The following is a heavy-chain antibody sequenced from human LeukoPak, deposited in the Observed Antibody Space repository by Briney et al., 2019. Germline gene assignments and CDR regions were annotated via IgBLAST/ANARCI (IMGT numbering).Heavy chain of an antibody. CDR2: IYSDGST. CDR3: ARDLREHGVFDI. Sequence: GGSLRLSCAASGFTVSSNYISWVRQAPGKGLEWVSEIYSDGSTYYAASVKGRFSISRDNSKNTVYLQMNSLRVEDTAIYYCARDLREHGVFDIWGQGTMVTVSS. CDR1: GFTVSSNY. J-gene: IGHJ3*02. D-gene: IGHD1-26*01. V-gene: IGHV3-53*01.